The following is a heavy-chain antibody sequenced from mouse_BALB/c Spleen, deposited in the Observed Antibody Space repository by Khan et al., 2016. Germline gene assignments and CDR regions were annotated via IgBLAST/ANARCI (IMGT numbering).Heavy chain of an antibody. Sequence: VQLQQPGPGLVKPSQSLSLTCSVTGYSITSGYYWNWIRQFPGNKLEWMGYISYDGSNNYNPSLKNRISITRDTSKNQFFLKLNSVTTEDTATYYCASNWEGWYFDVWGAGTTVTVSS. CDR1: GYSITSGYY. CDR3: ASNWEGWYFDV. CDR2: ISYDGSN. D-gene: IGHD4-1*01. V-gene: IGHV3-6*02. J-gene: IGHJ1*01.